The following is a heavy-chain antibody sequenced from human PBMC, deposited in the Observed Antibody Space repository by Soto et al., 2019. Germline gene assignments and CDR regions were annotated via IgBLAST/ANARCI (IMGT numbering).Heavy chain of an antibody. CDR2: IYYSGST. CDR1: GGSVSSGSYY. CDR3: ARERANDYGDYSFDY. J-gene: IGHJ4*02. V-gene: IGHV4-61*01. D-gene: IGHD4-17*01. Sequence: QVQLQESGPGLVKPSETLSLTCTVSGGSVSSGSYYWSWIRQPPGKGLEWIGYIYYSGSTNYNPPLKSRVTISVDTSKNQFSLKLSSVTAADTAVYYCARERANDYGDYSFDYWGQGTLVTVSS.